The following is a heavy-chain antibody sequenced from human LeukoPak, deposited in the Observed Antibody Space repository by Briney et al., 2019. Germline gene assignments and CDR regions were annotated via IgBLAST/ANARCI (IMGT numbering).Heavy chain of an antibody. D-gene: IGHD3-3*01. J-gene: IGHJ4*02. CDR2: ITPNSGDT. Sequence: ASVKVSCKTSGHTFTGYYVHWVRQAPGQGLEWMGRITPNSGDTIYAQKFQGRATMTRDTSISAAYMELNSLTSDDTAIYYCARDLVGGIWSAGFWGQGTLVTVSS. V-gene: IGHV1-2*06. CDR1: GHTFTGYY. CDR3: ARDLVGGIWSAGF.